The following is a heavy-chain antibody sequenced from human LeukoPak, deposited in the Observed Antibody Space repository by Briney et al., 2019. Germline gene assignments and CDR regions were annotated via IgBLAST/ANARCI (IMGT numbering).Heavy chain of an antibody. V-gene: IGHV4-34*01. Sequence: PSETLSLTCAVYGGSFSGYYWSWIRQPPGKGLEWIGEINHSGSTNYNPSLKRRVTISVDTSKNQFSLKLSSVTAADTAVYYCARGIPGRSIDYWGQGTLVTVSS. CDR2: INHSGST. CDR1: GGSFSGYY. D-gene: IGHD3-16*02. J-gene: IGHJ4*02. CDR3: ARGIPGRSIDY.